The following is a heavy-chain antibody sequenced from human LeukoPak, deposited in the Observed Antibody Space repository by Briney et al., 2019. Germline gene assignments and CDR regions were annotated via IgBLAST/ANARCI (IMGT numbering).Heavy chain of an antibody. CDR3: VGVVVITPY. J-gene: IGHJ4*02. V-gene: IGHV3-30*02. CDR2: IRCDGSNK. Sequence: GGSLRLSCVASGFTFSTNGMHWVRQAPGKGLGWVALIRCDGSNKDYADSVKGRFIVSRDNSKNTLYMQMNSLRVEDTAVYYCVGVVVITPYWGQGTLVTVSS. CDR1: GFTFSTNG. D-gene: IGHD3-22*01.